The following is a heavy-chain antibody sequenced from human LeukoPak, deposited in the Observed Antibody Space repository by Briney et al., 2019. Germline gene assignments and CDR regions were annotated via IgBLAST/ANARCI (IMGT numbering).Heavy chain of an antibody. D-gene: IGHD2-2*01. V-gene: IGHV4-34*01. J-gene: IGHJ5*02. CDR1: GGSFSGYY. Sequence: PSETLSLTCAVYGGSFSGYYWSWIRQPPGKGLEWIGEINHSGSTNYNPSLKSRVTISVDTSKNQFSLKLSSVTAADTAVYYCARGSPICSSTSCYVNWFDPWGQGTLVTVSS. CDR2: INHSGST. CDR3: ARGSPICSSTSCYVNWFDP.